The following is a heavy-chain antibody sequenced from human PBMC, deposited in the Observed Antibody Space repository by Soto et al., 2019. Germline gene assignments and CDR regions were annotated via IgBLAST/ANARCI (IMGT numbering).Heavy chain of an antibody. CDR2: IWYDGSNK. CDR1: GFTFSNYA. CDR3: ATDLAEK. Sequence: QVQLVESGGGVVQPGRSLRLSCAASGFTFSNYAMHWVRQAPGKGLEWVSIIWYDGSNKFYADSVKGRFTISRDNSKNTVYLQMNSLRAEDRAVYYCATDLAEKWGQGTLVTVSS. V-gene: IGHV3-33*01. J-gene: IGHJ4*02.